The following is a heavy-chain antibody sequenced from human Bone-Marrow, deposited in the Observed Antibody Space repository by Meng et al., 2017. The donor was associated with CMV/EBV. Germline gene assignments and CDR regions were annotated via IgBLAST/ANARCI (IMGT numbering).Heavy chain of an antibody. D-gene: IGHD2-2*01. CDR2: IYSGGSDT. CDR3: VKRLYCGSTNCYKAREV. J-gene: IGHJ6*01. V-gene: IGHV3-23*03. Sequence: GESLKISCVASGFTFSSYAMPWVRQAPGKGLEWVSIIYSGGSDTFYADSVKGRFTISRDNSKDMLYLQMNSLRAADTAVYFCVKRLYCGSTNCYKAREVWGQGTTVTVSS. CDR1: GFTFSSYA.